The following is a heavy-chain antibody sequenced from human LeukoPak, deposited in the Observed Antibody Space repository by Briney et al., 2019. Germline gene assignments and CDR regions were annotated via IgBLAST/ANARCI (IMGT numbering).Heavy chain of an antibody. CDR3: AKDLHVVVPAAPDY. CDR2: ISYDGSNK. J-gene: IGHJ4*02. Sequence: GGSLRLSCAASGFTFSSYAMHWVRQAPGKGLEWVAVISYDGSNKYYADSVKGRFTISRDNSKNTLYLQMNSLRAEDTAVYYCAKDLHVVVPAAPDYWGQGTLVTVSS. V-gene: IGHV3-30-3*01. CDR1: GFTFSSYA. D-gene: IGHD2-2*01.